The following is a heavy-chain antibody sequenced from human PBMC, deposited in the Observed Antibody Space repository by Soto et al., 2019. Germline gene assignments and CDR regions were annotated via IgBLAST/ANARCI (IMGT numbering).Heavy chain of an antibody. CDR3: AHGIAGTDAFDV. CDR1: GFSLSTSEVA. D-gene: IGHD6-13*01. Sequence: QITLTESGPTLVKPTQTLTLTCTFSGFSLSTSEVAVGWIRQPPGKALEWLALLYGDDDMRYSPSLKNRLTVTRDTSNNHVVLPMTTMDPVDTATYSCAHGIAGTDAFDVWGQGTMVTVSS. V-gene: IGHV2-5*02. J-gene: IGHJ3*01. CDR2: LYGDDDM.